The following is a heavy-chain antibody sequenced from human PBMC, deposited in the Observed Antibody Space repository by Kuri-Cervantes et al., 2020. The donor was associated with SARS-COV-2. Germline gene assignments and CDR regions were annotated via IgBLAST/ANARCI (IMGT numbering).Heavy chain of an antibody. V-gene: IGHV4-38-2*02. CDR3: ARDQAGTIDY. CDR2: IYHSGSA. CDR1: GYSISSGYY. D-gene: IGHD1-1*01. Sequence: ESLKISCTVSGYSISSGYYWGWIRQPPGKGLEWIGSIYHSGSAYYNPSLKSRVTISVDTSKNQFSLKLSSVTAADTAVYYCARDQAGTIDYWGQGTLVTVSS. J-gene: IGHJ4*02.